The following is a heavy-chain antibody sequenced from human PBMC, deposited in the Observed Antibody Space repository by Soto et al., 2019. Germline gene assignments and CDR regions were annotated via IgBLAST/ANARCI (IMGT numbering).Heavy chain of an antibody. D-gene: IGHD2-15*01. CDR2: INNNGRTI. CDR1: GFTFSDYY. V-gene: IGHV3-11*01. Sequence: VQLVESGGGSVKPGGSLRLSCVASGFTFSDYYMSWIRQTPGKGLEWTSYINNNGRTIFYRDSVNGRFTISRDNAKRLLYLQMNSLRVEDTAVYYCARLPPPGCSGASCSPYWGQGTLVTVSS. CDR3: ARLPPPGCSGASCSPY. J-gene: IGHJ4*02.